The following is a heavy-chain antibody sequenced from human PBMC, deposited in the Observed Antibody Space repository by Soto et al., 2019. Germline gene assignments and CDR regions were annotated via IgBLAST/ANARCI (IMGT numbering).Heavy chain of an antibody. J-gene: IGHJ3*02. Sequence: ASVKVSCKASGYTFTSYDINWVRQATGQGLEWMGWMNPNSGNTGYAQKFQGRVTMTRNTSISTAYMELSSLRSEDTAVYYCARGLGAAIVATIFSFRVAFDIWGQGTMVTVSS. D-gene: IGHD5-12*01. CDR1: GYTFTSYD. V-gene: IGHV1-8*01. CDR3: ARGLGAAIVATIFSFRVAFDI. CDR2: MNPNSGNT.